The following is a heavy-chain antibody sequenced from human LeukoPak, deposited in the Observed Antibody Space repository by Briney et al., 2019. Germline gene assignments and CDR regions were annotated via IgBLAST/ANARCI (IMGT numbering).Heavy chain of an antibody. Sequence: KSSETPSLTCAVSGGSISSSNWWSWVRQPPGKGLEWIGEIYHSGSTNYNPSLKSRVTISVDKSKNQFSLKLSSVTAADTAVYYCARDYGEGSCLSALSNCWFDPWGQGTLVTVSS. D-gene: IGHD2-15*01. CDR1: GGSISSSNW. J-gene: IGHJ5*02. CDR2: IYHSGST. CDR3: ARDYGEGSCLSALSNCWFDP. V-gene: IGHV4-4*02.